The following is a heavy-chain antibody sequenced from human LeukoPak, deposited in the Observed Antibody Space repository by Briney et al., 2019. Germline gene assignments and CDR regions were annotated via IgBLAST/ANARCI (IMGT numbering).Heavy chain of an antibody. CDR3: ARDSPHNYYDSSGYTH. J-gene: IGHJ1*01. V-gene: IGHV3-66*01. Sequence: PGGSLRLSCAASGFTVSSNYISWVRQAPGKGLEWVSVIYSGGSTYYADSVKGRFTISRDNSKNTLYLQMNSLRAEDTAVYYCARDSPHNYYDSSGYTHWGQGTLVTVSS. CDR2: IYSGGST. CDR1: GFTVSSNY. D-gene: IGHD3-22*01.